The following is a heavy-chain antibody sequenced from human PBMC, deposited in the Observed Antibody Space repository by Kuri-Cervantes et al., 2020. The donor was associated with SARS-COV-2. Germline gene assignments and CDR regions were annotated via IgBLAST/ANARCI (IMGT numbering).Heavy chain of an antibody. CDR3: ARLNDFWSGYPYGMDV. CDR2: IYYSGST. J-gene: IGHJ6*02. Sequence: ESLRLSCTVSGGSISSYYWSWIRQPPGKGLEWIGYIYYSGSTNYNPSLKSRFTISVDTSKNQFSLKLSSVTAADTAVYYCARLNDFWSGYPYGMDVWGQGTTVTVSS. D-gene: IGHD3-3*01. V-gene: IGHV4-59*12. CDR1: GGSISSYY.